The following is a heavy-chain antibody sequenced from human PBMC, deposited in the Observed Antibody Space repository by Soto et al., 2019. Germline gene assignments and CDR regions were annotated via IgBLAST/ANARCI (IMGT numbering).Heavy chain of an antibody. CDR3: ARDHSSAYYYDSSDHP. D-gene: IGHD3-22*01. J-gene: IGHJ5*02. V-gene: IGHV3-21*01. Sequence: PGGSLRLSCAASGFTSSSYSMNWVRQASGKGLEWVSSISSSSSYIYYADSVKGRFTISRDNAKNSLYLQMNSLRVEDTAVYYCARDHSSAYYYDSSDHPWGQGTLVTVSS. CDR2: ISSSSSYI. CDR1: GFTSSSYS.